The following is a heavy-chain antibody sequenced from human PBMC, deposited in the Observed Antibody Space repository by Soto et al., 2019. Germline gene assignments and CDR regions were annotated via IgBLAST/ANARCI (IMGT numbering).Heavy chain of an antibody. V-gene: IGHV4-59*01. CDR1: GGSISSYY. CDR3: ARGFSAGKGSPPDF. J-gene: IGHJ4*02. Sequence: SETLSLTCTVSGGSISSYYWSWIRQPPGKGLEWIGYIYYSGSTNYNPSLKSRVTISVDTSKNQFSLKLSSVTAADTAVYYCARGFSAGKGSPPDFWGQGSLVTVSS. CDR2: IYYSGST. D-gene: IGHD6-13*01.